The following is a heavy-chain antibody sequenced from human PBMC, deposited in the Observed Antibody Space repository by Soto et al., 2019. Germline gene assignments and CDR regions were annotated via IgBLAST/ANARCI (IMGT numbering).Heavy chain of an antibody. CDR3: ARHLYSSSLLKYYFDY. CDR1: GFTFSSYA. CDR2: ISGSGGST. V-gene: IGHV3-23*01. Sequence: GGSLRLSCAASGFTFSSYAMSWVRQAPGKGLEWVSAISGSGGSTYYADSVKGRFTISRDNSKNTLYLQMNSLRAEDTAVYYCARHLYSSSLLKYYFDYWGQGTLVTVSS. D-gene: IGHD6-13*01. J-gene: IGHJ4*02.